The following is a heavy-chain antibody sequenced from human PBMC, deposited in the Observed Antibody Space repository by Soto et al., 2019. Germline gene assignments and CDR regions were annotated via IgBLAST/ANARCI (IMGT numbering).Heavy chain of an antibody. J-gene: IGHJ3*02. D-gene: IGHD3-16*01. CDR1: GFTFSSYS. CDR2: ISSSSSYI. V-gene: IGHV3-21*01. CDR3: ARVGLDAWRFILGEGLDGVGAFDI. Sequence: GGSLRLSCAASGFTFSSYSMNWVRQAPGKGLEWVSSISSSSSYIYYADSVKGRFTISRDNAKNSLYLQMNSLRAEDTAVYYCARVGLDAWRFILGEGLDGVGAFDIWGQGTMVTVSS.